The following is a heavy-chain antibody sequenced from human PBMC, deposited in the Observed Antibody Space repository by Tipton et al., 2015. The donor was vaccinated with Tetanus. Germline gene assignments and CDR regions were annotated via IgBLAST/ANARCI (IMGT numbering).Heavy chain of an antibody. Sequence: SLRLSCATSGLFFKNAWMNWVRQAPGKGLEWVAVSWYDGTDKYYADSVKGRFTLSRDNSKNTLYLQMNSLRAEDTALYYCAREADCSGGSCFSGDFDNWGQGTQVTVSS. D-gene: IGHD2-15*01. CDR1: GLFFKNAW. J-gene: IGHJ4*02. CDR2: SWYDGTDK. V-gene: IGHV3-33*08. CDR3: AREADCSGGSCFSGDFDN.